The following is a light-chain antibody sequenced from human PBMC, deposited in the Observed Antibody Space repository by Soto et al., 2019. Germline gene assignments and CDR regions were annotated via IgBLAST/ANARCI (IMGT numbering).Light chain of an antibody. CDR3: LQDYDYPRT. CDR1: QSFSSN. J-gene: IGKJ1*01. Sequence: EIVMTQSPATLSVSPGERATLSCRASQSFSSNLAFYHHKPCHAPRLLIYGASTRATGIPARFRGSGSGTEFTITFCSLKPKDLATYYCLQDYDYPRTFGQGTKVDIK. V-gene: IGKV3-15*01. CDR2: GAS.